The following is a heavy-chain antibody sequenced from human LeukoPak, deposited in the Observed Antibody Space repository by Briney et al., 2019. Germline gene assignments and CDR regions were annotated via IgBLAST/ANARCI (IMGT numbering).Heavy chain of an antibody. V-gene: IGHV3-23*01. CDR2: ITGSGGST. D-gene: IGHD3-9*01. Sequence: GASLRLSCAASGFIFSNHAMSWVRQAPGKGLEWVSAITGSGGSTYYADSVKGRFTISRDNSKNTLYLQMNSLRAEDTAVYYCAKWWDYDVLTGYYVSDYWGQGTLVTVSS. CDR1: GFIFSNHA. J-gene: IGHJ4*02. CDR3: AKWWDYDVLTGYYVSDY.